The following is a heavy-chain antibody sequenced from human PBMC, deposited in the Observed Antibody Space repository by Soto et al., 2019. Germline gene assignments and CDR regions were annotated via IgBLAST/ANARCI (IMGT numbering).Heavy chain of an antibody. CDR3: ARHLTYCSAGSCYSDFPYYGMDV. J-gene: IGHJ6*02. CDR2: IFYSGST. D-gene: IGHD2-15*01. Sequence: QLQLQESGPGLVKPSETLSLTCTVSGSSISSSSYYWGWIRQPPGKGLEWIGSIFYSGSTYYNPALKSRVTISVDTSKNQFSLKLSSVTAADTAVYYCARHLTYCSAGSCYSDFPYYGMDVWGQGTTVTVSS. CDR1: GSSISSSSYY. V-gene: IGHV4-39*01.